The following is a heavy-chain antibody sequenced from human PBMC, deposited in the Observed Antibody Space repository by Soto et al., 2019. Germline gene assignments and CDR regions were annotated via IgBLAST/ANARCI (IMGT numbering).Heavy chain of an antibody. CDR3: ARDRAGVGYNIDV. J-gene: IGHJ6*02. Sequence: QVQLVESGGGVVQPGRSLRLSCAASGFTFRSYGMHWVRQAPGKGLEWVAVIWNDGNERYYADSVKGRFTISRDNSKNTLDLQMNSLRAEDTAVYYCARDRAGVGYNIDVWGQGTTVTVSS. D-gene: IGHD5-12*01. CDR1: GFTFRSYG. V-gene: IGHV3-33*01. CDR2: IWNDGNER.